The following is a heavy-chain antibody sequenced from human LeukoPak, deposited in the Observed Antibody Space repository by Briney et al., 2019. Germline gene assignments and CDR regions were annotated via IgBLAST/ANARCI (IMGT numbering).Heavy chain of an antibody. CDR3: ARDMTPLQH. CDR1: GFTFSSYS. J-gene: IGHJ1*01. D-gene: IGHD3-16*01. Sequence: GGSLRLSCAASGFTFSSYSMNWVRQAPGNGLEWVSSISSSSDYIYYADSVKGRFTISRDNAKNSLYLQMNSLSAKDTAVYYCARDMTPLQHWGQGTLVTVSS. V-gene: IGHV3-21*01. CDR2: ISSSSDYI.